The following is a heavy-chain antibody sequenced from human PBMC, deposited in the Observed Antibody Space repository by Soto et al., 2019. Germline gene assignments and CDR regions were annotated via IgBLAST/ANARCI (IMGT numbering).Heavy chain of an antibody. CDR1: GGSISSDSAY. D-gene: IGHD3-9*01. J-gene: IGHJ4*02. CDR3: ARVYYDILTGYYTVDY. Sequence: SETLSLTCSVSGGSISSDSAYWGWIRQPPGKGLEWIGNIYYTGSTYYSSSLRGRITISVDTSKNQFSLKLNSVTAADTSVYYCARVYYDILTGYYTVDYWGQGTLVTVSS. CDR2: IYYTGST. V-gene: IGHV4-39*01.